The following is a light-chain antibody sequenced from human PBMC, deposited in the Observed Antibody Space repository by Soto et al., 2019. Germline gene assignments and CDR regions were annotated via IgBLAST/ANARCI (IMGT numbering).Light chain of an antibody. CDR3: QSYDSSLSGSGV. CDR2: DHS. V-gene: IGLV1-40*01. Sequence: QPVLTQPPSVSGAPGQRVTISCTGSSSNIGAGYDVHWYQQLPGTAPKLLIYDHSNRPSGVPDRFSGSKSGTSAYLAITGLQAEDEADYYCQSYDSSLSGSGVFGGGTKLTVL. CDR1: SSNIGAGYD. J-gene: IGLJ3*02.